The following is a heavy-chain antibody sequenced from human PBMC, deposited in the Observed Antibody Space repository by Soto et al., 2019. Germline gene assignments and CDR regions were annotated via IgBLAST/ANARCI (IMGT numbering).Heavy chain of an antibody. Sequence: GAGCNFIGYCVGRVRKMHGKGLEWMWIIYPGDSDTRYSPSFQGQVTISADKSISTAYLQWSSLKASDTAMYYCARNIVATKYYYYGMDVWGQGTTVTVSS. CDR3: ARNIVATKYYYYGMDV. CDR1: GCNFIGYC. D-gene: IGHD5-12*01. CDR2: IYPGDSDT. V-gene: IGHV5-51*01. J-gene: IGHJ6*02.